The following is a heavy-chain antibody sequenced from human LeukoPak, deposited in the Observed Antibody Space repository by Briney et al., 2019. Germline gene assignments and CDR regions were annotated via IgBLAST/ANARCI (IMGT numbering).Heavy chain of an antibody. J-gene: IGHJ4*02. V-gene: IGHV3-7*04. CDR2: IKEDGGEI. D-gene: IGHD2-15*01. CDR1: GFTFNNYW. CDR3: ARDRGGRSGLDD. Sequence: QSGGSLRLSCAASGFTFNNYWMSWVRQAPGKGLEWVAFIKEDGGEIFYVDSVKGRFTISRDNAENFLYLQMNSLRAEDTAVYYCARDRGGRSGLDDWGQGTLVIVSS.